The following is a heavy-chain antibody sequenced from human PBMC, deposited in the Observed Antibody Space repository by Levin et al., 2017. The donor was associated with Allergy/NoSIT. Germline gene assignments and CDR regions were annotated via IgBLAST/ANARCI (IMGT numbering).Heavy chain of an antibody. CDR3: ARGRGYQGSSWGR. CDR2: IKQDGSEK. V-gene: IGHV3-7*01. J-gene: IGHJ4*02. Sequence: PGGSLRLSCAASGFTFSSYWMSWVRQAPGKGLEWVANIKQDGSEKYYVDSVKGRFTISRDNAKNSLYLQMNSLRAEDTAVYYCARGRGYQGSSWGRWGQGTLVTVSS. D-gene: IGHD6-13*01. CDR1: GFTFSSYW.